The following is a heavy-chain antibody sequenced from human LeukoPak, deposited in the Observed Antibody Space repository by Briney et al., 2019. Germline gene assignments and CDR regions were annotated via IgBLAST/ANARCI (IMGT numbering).Heavy chain of an antibody. CDR1: GFTFSSYG. CDR3: ATYRHVVLPCES. CDR2: ISGSGGST. J-gene: IGHJ5*02. Sequence: PGGSLRLSCAASGFTFSSYGMSWVRQAAGKGLEWVSAISGSGGSTSYADSVKGRFTIPRDNSKTTLFLQMNSLRAEDSAIYFCATYRHVVLPCESWGQGTLVTVSS. V-gene: IGHV3-23*01. D-gene: IGHD2-21*01.